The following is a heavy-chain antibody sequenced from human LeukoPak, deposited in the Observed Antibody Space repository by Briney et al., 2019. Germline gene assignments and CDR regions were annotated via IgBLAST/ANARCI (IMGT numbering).Heavy chain of an antibody. CDR1: GYTFTSSG. CDR2: ISAYNGNT. J-gene: IGHJ6*03. CDR3: ARRDYGDYAGDYYYYMDV. Sequence: ASVKVSCKASGYTFTSSGISWVRQAPGQGHEWMGWISAYNGNTNYGQKLQGRGTMTTDTSTSTAYMELRSLRSDDTAVYYCARRDYGDYAGDYYYYMDVWGKGTTVTVSS. D-gene: IGHD4-17*01. V-gene: IGHV1-18*01.